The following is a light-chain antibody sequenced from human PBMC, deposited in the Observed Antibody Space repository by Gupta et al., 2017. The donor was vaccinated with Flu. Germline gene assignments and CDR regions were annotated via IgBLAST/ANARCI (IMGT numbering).Light chain of an antibody. V-gene: IGKV3-20*01. CDR3: QQDGSSPNT. CDR2: GAS. J-gene: IGKJ2*01. Sequence: ENVLTQSPGTLSLSPGERATLSCRASQSVSSSYLAWYQQKPGQAPRLLIYGASSRATGIPDRFSGSGSGTDFTLTISRLEPEDFAVYYCQQDGSSPNTFGQGTKLEIK. CDR1: QSVSSSY.